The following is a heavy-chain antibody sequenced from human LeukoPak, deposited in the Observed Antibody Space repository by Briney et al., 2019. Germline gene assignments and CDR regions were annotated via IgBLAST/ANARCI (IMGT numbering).Heavy chain of an antibody. V-gene: IGHV4-4*02. CDR1: GDSISSSNW. Sequence: SETLSLTCAVSGDSISSSNWWSWVRQPPGKGLEWIGQIYHSESTNYNPSLKSRVTISVDKSKNQFSLKLSSVTAADTAVYYCARGRVDRAMVSFDYWGQGTLVTVSS. CDR3: ARGRVDRAMVSFDY. D-gene: IGHD5-18*01. CDR2: IYHSEST. J-gene: IGHJ4*02.